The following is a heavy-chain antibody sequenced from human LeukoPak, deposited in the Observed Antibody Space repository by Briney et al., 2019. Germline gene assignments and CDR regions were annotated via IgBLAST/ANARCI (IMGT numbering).Heavy chain of an antibody. Sequence: GGSLRLSXAASGFTVSSYAMSWVRQAPGKGLEWVSAISGSGGSTYYADSVKGRFTIARDNSKNTLYLQMNSLRAEDTAVYYCAKDLGDYGDYVPFDYWGQGTLVTVSS. CDR1: GFTVSSYA. V-gene: IGHV3-23*01. CDR3: AKDLGDYGDYVPFDY. D-gene: IGHD4-17*01. J-gene: IGHJ4*02. CDR2: ISGSGGST.